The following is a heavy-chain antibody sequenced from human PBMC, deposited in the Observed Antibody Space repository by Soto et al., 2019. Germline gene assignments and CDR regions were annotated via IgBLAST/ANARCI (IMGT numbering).Heavy chain of an antibody. CDR2: IYYSGST. V-gene: IGHV4-30-4*01. CDR3: ARFDYGDYPDY. Sequence: VSLTCTVSGGSISSGDYYWSWIRQPPGKGLEWIGYIYYSGSTYYNPSLKSRVTISADASKNQFSLKLSSVTAADTAVYYCARFDYGDYPDYWGQGTLVTVSS. D-gene: IGHD4-17*01. CDR1: GGSISSGDYY. J-gene: IGHJ4*02.